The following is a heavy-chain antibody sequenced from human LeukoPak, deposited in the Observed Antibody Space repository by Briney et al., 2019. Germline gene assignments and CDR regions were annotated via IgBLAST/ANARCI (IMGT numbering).Heavy chain of an antibody. CDR3: ARSREWELMSSFDS. J-gene: IGHJ4*02. CDR1: GFTFRSHG. D-gene: IGHD1-26*01. CDR2: ISYDGSQT. Sequence: GGSLRLSCAASGFTFRSHGIHWVRQAPGKGLECVALISYDGSQTYYTDSVRGRFTISRDNSKDTVDLHMSSLRLDDTAVYYCARSREWELMSSFDSWGQGILVTVSS. V-gene: IGHV3-30*03.